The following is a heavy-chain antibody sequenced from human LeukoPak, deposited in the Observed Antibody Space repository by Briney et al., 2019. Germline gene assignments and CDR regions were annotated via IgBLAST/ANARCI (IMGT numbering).Heavy chain of an antibody. D-gene: IGHD5-24*01. CDR2: IYYSGST. CDR1: VGSISSYY. J-gene: IGHJ4*02. Sequence: SETLSLTCTVSVGSISSYYWSWIRQPPGKGLEWIGYIYYSGSTNYNPSLKSRVTISVDTSKNQFSLKLSSVTAADTAVYYCARNAGDGYKPLYYFDYWGQGTLVTVSS. V-gene: IGHV4-59*01. CDR3: ARNAGDGYKPLYYFDY.